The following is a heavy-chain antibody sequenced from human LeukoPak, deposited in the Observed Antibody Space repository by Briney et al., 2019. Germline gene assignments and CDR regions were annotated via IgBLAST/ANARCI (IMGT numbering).Heavy chain of an antibody. CDR3: AHKGNPASYYYGSGSYYRGWFDP. D-gene: IGHD3-10*01. CDR2: IYWDDDK. Sequence: SGPTLVKPTQTLTLTCTFSGFSLSTSGVGVGWIRQPPGKALEWLALIYWDDDKRYSPSLKSRLTITKDTSKNQVVLTMTNMDPVDTATYYCAHKGNPASYYYGSGSYYRGWFDPWGQGTLVTVSS. V-gene: IGHV2-5*02. CDR1: GFSLSTSGVG. J-gene: IGHJ5*02.